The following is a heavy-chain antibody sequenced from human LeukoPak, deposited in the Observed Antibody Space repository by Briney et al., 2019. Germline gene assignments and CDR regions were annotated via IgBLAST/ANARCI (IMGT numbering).Heavy chain of an antibody. CDR1: GYTFTSYG. CDR2: ISAYNGNT. D-gene: IGHD3-9*01. CDR3: ARVIYDILTGYQKYYSDY. Sequence: EASVKVSCKASGYTFTSYGISWVRQAPGQGLEWMGWISAYNGNTNYAQKLQGRVTMTTDTSTSTAYMELRSLRSDDTAVYYCARVIYDILTGYQKYYSDYWGQGTLVTVSS. V-gene: IGHV1-18*04. J-gene: IGHJ4*02.